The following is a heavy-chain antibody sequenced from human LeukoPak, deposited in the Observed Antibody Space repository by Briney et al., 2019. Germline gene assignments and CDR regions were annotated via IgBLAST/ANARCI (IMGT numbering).Heavy chain of an antibody. CDR1: GSTVSRYG. J-gene: IGHJ4*02. D-gene: IGHD1-14*01. CDR3: AKAEELNIDY. Sequence: GGSLRLACAASGSTVSRYGMHWVRQAPGKGLEWVAVIWYDGSIEYYADSVKGRFTISKNNSRNMLYLQMNSLRAEDTAMYYCAKAEELNIDYWGQGTLVTVSS. CDR2: IWYDGSIE. V-gene: IGHV3-33*03.